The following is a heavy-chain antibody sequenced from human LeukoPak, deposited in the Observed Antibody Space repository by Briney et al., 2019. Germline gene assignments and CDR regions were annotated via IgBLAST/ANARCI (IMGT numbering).Heavy chain of an antibody. CDR3: AIGAGYSSSRRLYYYYYMDV. D-gene: IGHD6-13*01. CDR1: GYTFTSYG. V-gene: IGHV1-18*01. CDR2: ISAYNGNT. Sequence: GASVKVSCKASGYTFTSYGISWVRQAPGQGLEWMGWISAYNGNTNYAQKLQGRVTMTTDTSTSTAYMELRSLRSDDTAAYYCAIGAGYSSSRRLYYYYYMDVWGKGTTVTVSS. J-gene: IGHJ6*03.